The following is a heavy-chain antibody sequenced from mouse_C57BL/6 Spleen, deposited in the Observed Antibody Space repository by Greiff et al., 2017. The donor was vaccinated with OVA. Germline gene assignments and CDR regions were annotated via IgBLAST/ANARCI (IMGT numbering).Heavy chain of an antibody. D-gene: IGHD1-1*01. V-gene: IGHV1-62-2*01. J-gene: IGHJ1*03. CDR2: FYPGSGSI. Sequence: QVQLQQPGAELVKPGASVKMSCKASGYTFTSYWITWVKQRPGQGLEWIGWFYPGSGSIKYNEKFKDKATLTADKSSSTVYMELSRLTSEESAVYFCARHEDGTTTWYFDVWGTGTTVTVSS. CDR3: ARHEDGTTTWYFDV. CDR1: GYTFTSYW.